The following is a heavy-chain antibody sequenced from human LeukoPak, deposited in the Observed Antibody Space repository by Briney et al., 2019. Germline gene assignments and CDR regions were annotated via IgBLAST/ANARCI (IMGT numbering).Heavy chain of an antibody. CDR1: GYTFTSYY. CDR3: ARGSTLTATHYFDAH. J-gene: IGHJ4*02. D-gene: IGHD2-21*02. V-gene: IGHV1-46*01. Sequence: SVKVSCKASGYTFTSYYMHWVRQAPGQGLEWMGIINPSGGSTSYAQKFQGRVTMTRDTSTSTVYMELSSLRSEDTAVYYCARGSTLTATHYFDAHWSQGTLVTVSS. CDR2: INPSGGST.